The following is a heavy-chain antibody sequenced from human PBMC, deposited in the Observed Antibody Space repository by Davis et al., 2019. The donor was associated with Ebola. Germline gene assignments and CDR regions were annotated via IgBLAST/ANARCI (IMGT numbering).Heavy chain of an antibody. V-gene: IGHV4-39*07. CDR2: INHSGST. CDR3: ARYSGYDRGLDY. J-gene: IGHJ4*02. CDR1: GGSISSGDYY. D-gene: IGHD5-12*01. Sequence: SETLSLTCTVSGGSISSGDYYWSWIRQPPGKGPEWIGEINHSGSTNYNPSLKSRVTISVDTSKNQFSLKLSSVTAADTAVYYCARYSGYDRGLDYWGQGTLVTVSS.